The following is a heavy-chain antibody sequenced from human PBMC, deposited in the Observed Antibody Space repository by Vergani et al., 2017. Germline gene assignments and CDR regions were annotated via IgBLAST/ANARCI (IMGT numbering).Heavy chain of an antibody. Sequence: EVQLVESGGGLVQPGRSLRLSCAASVFTFDDYAMHWVRHAPGKGLEWVSGISWNSGSIGYADSVKGRFTISRDNAKNSLYLQMNSLRAEDTALYYCAKDIGSGGYSYNDAFDIWGQGTMVTVSS. J-gene: IGHJ3*02. D-gene: IGHD5-18*01. CDR1: VFTFDDYA. V-gene: IGHV3-9*01. CDR2: ISWNSGSI. CDR3: AKDIGSGGYSYNDAFDI.